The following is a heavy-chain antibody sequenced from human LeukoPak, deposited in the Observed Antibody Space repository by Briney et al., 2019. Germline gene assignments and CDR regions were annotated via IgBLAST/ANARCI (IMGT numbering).Heavy chain of an antibody. CDR1: GFTFSSYA. CDR3: AKARVYYDSSGKQDY. Sequence: GGSLRLSCAASGFTFSSYAMSWVRQAPGKGLEWVSAISGSGGSTYYADSVKGRFTISRDNSKNTLYLQMNSLRAEDTAVYYCAKARVYYDSSGKQDYWGQGTLVTVSS. CDR2: ISGSGGST. V-gene: IGHV3-23*01. D-gene: IGHD3-22*01. J-gene: IGHJ4*02.